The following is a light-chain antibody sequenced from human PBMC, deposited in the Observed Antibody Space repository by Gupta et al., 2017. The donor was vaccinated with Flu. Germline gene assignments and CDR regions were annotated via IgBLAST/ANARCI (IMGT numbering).Light chain of an antibody. Sequence: HSLLPLPPSVPGPPGLVVSFPCFGPHSNIGSNIVNWYQVFPGAAPKLFIHSNNNRPSGVPDRFSASKSGTSASLLISDLQSEDEATYFCGAWDDTHSGPRFVFGTGTHVTVL. J-gene: IGLJ1*01. CDR1: HSNIGSNI. CDR2: SNN. V-gene: IGLV1-44*01. CDR3: GAWDDTHSGPRFV.